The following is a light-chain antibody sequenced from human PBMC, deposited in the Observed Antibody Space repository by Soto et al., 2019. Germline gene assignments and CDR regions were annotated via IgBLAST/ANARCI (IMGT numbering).Light chain of an antibody. J-gene: IGKJ4*01. CDR3: QRSCGSVS. V-gene: IGKV3-20*01. CDR1: QTGYTS. Sequence: EIVLTQSPGTLSVSPGDTATLSCKASQTGYTSLSWYQQKPGQAPRLLIYGDTFRATGIPDRFSGGGSGTYFPLTINRLEPDEFAVYYCQRSCGSVSFGGGTKVE. CDR2: GDT.